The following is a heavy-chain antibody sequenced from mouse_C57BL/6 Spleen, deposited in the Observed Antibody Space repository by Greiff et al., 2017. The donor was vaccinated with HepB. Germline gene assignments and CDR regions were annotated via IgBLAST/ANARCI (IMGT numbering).Heavy chain of an antibody. CDR3: ARSPSDGSSYWYFDV. V-gene: IGHV1-80*01. J-gene: IGHJ1*03. CDR2: IYPGDGDT. D-gene: IGHD1-1*01. CDR1: GYAFSSYW. Sequence: QVQLQQSGAELVKPGASVKISCKASGYAFSSYWMNWVKQRPGKGLEWIGQIYPGDGDTNYNGKFKGKATLTADKSSSTAYMQLSSLTSEDSAVYFCARSPSDGSSYWYFDVWGTGTTVTVSS.